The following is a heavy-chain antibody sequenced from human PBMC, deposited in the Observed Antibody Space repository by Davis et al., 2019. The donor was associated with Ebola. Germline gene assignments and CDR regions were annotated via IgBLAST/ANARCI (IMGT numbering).Heavy chain of an antibody. CDR2: ISYDGSNK. J-gene: IGHJ4*02. CDR3: ARGSGYIEDSSFDS. D-gene: IGHD6-13*01. Sequence: PGGSLRLSCAASGFTFSRYPMHWVRQAPGKGLEWVALISYDGSNKYYADSVKGRFTISRDNSKNTLYLQMNSLRAEDTAVYYCARGSGYIEDSSFDSWGQGILVTVSS. CDR1: GFTFSRYP. V-gene: IGHV3-30-3*01.